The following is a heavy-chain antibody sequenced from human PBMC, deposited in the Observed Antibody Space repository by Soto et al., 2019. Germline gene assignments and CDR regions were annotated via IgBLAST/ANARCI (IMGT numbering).Heavy chain of an antibody. CDR2: MDHTGTT. CDR3: TRGRSPRY. Sequence: SETLSLTGAVSGESFSGYYWSWIRQSPGKGLEWIGDMDHTGTTHYNPSLKNRVTILVDRSKKHFSLTLTSVTTADTAEYFCTRGRSPRYWRPGTPVTVSS. J-gene: IGHJ4*02. CDR1: GESFSGYY. V-gene: IGHV4-34*01.